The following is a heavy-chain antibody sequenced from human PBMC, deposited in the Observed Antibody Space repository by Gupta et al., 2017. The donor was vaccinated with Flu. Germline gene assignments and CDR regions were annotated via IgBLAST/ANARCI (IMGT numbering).Heavy chain of an antibody. CDR3: AREPGDSSGYPYWYFDL. V-gene: IGHV1-2*02. CDR1: GYTFTGYY. D-gene: IGHD3-22*01. CDR2: INPNSGGT. J-gene: IGHJ2*01. Sequence: KASGYTFTGYYMHWVRQAPGQGLEWMGWINPNSGGTNYAQKFQGRVTMTRDTSISTAYMELSRLRSDDTAVYYCAREPGDSSGYPYWYFDLWGRGTLVTVSS.